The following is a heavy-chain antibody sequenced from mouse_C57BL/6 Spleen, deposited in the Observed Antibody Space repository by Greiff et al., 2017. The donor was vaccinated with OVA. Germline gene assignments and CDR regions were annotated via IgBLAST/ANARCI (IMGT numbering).Heavy chain of an antibody. D-gene: IGHD2-5*01. Sequence: VQLQQPGAELVRPGTSVKLSCKASGYTFTSYWMHWVKQRPGQGLEWIGVIDPSDSYTNYNQKFKGKATLTVDTSSSTAYMQLSSLTSEDSAVYYCARGYSNPWGQGTTLTVSS. CDR1: GYTFTSYW. V-gene: IGHV1-59*01. CDR3: ARGYSNP. J-gene: IGHJ2*01. CDR2: IDPSDSYT.